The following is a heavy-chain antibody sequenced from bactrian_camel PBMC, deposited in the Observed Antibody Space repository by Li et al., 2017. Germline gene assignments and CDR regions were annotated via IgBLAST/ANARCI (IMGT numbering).Heavy chain of an antibody. CDR1: GDRYEPYC. V-gene: IGHV3S63*01. J-gene: IGHJ4*01. CDR3: AAQRRGLSLFCGIAATFRDEYNY. D-gene: IGHD1*01. CDR2: YRYDGNI. Sequence: HVQLVESGGGSVQAGGSLRLSCEVSGDRYEPYCMGWFRQRPGKEREGVASYRYDGNINYADSVKGRFTISKDKTKNAAYLQMVSLKPEDTAMYHCAAQRRGLSLFCGIAATFRDEYNYRGQGTQVTVS.